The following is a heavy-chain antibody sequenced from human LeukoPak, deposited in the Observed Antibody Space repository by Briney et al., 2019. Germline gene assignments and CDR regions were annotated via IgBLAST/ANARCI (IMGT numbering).Heavy chain of an antibody. CDR2: MNPNSGNT. CDR1: GYTFTSYD. Sequence: ASVKVSCRASGYTFTSYDTHWVRQAPGQGLEWMAWMNPNSGNTGYAQKFQGRVTLTRNNPSSTVYMELNSLKFEDTAVYYCARGMGFWSGYYGYWGQGTPVTVSS. V-gene: IGHV1-8*01. CDR3: ARGMGFWSGYYGY. J-gene: IGHJ4*02. D-gene: IGHD3-3*01.